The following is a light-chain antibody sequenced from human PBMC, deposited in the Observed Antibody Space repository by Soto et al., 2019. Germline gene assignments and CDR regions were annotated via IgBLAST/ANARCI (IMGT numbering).Light chain of an antibody. CDR1: SSDVAAYNY. CDR2: EVT. V-gene: IGLV2-14*01. CDR3: TSFTAPNTYV. Sequence: QSALAQPASVSGSPGQSITISCTGTSSDVAAYNYVSWDQQHSGKAPKLMIYEVTNLPSGVSNRFSGSKSGSTASLTSSGLQAEDEADYYCTSFTAPNTYVCGSGTKVTVL. J-gene: IGLJ1*01.